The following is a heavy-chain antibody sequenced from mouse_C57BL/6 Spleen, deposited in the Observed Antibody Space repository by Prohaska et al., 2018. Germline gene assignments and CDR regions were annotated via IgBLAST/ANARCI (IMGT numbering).Heavy chain of an antibody. CDR3: ARRRNYDYAMDY. CDR2: INPSNGGT. Sequence: TELVKPGASVKLSCKASGYTFTSYWMHLVKQRPGQGLEWIGNINPSNGGTNYNEKFNSKATLTVDKSSSTAYMQLSSLASEDSAVYYCARRRNYDYAMDYWGQGTSVTVSS. D-gene: IGHD1-1*01. V-gene: IGHV1-53*01. CDR1: GYTFTSYW. J-gene: IGHJ4*01.